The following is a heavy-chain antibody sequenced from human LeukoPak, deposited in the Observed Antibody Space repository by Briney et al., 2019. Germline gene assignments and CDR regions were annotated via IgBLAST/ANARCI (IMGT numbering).Heavy chain of an antibody. CDR1: GFTLSSYA. D-gene: IGHD2-15*01. Sequence: GGSLRLSCAVSGFTLSSYAMSWVRQAPGKGLEWVSAISGSGGSKYYADSVKGRFTISRDNSKNTLYLQMNSLRAEDTAVYYCAKCQTSYCSGGSCTEGTSYYYGMDVWGQGTTVTVSS. CDR3: AKCQTSYCSGGSCTEGTSYYYGMDV. J-gene: IGHJ6*02. CDR2: ISGSGGSK. V-gene: IGHV3-23*01.